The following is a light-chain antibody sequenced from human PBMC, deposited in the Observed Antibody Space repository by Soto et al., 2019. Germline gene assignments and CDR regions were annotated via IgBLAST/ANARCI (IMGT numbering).Light chain of an antibody. J-gene: IGLJ2*01. CDR1: SSDVGGYNY. CDR3: SSYTSSSTLV. V-gene: IGLV2-14*01. CDR2: DVS. Sequence: QSVLTQPASVSGSPGQSITISCTGTSSDVGGYNYVSWYQQHPGKAPKLMIYDVSYRPSGVSNRFSGSKSGNTASLTISGHQAEDEADYYGSSYTSSSTLVFGGGTKLTVL.